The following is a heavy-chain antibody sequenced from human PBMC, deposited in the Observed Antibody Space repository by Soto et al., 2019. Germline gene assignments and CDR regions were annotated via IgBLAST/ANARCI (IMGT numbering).Heavy chain of an antibody. CDR1: GYTFTGYY. Sequence: GASVNVSCKASGYTFTGYYMHWVRQAPGQGLEWMGWINPNSGGTNYAQKFQGRVTMTRDTSISTAYMELSRLRSDDTAVYYCAREISSNYNWNDYYSYGMDVWGQGTTVTVSS. J-gene: IGHJ6*02. CDR2: INPNSGGT. CDR3: AREISSNYNWNDYYSYGMDV. V-gene: IGHV1-2*02. D-gene: IGHD1-20*01.